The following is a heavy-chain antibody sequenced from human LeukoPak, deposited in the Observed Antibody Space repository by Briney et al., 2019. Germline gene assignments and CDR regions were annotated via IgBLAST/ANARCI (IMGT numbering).Heavy chain of an antibody. D-gene: IGHD5-12*01. V-gene: IGHV4-30-4*01. CDR1: GGSISRGDYY. J-gene: IGHJ4*02. CDR3: AREYRPRGYSGYDYVSFDY. Sequence: SQTLSLTCTVSGGSISRGDYYWSWIRQPPGKGLEWIGYIYYSGSTYYNPSLKSRVTISVDTSKNQFSLKLSSVTAADTAVYYYAREYRPRGYSGYDYVSFDYWGQGTLVTVSS. CDR2: IYYSGST.